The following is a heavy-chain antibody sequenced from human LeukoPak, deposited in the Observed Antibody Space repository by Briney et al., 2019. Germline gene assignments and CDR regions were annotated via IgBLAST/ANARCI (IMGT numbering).Heavy chain of an antibody. CDR2: ISYDGSNK. Sequence: GGSLRLFCAASGFTFSSYAMHWVRQAPGKGLEWVAVISYDGSNKYYADSVKGRFTISRDNSKNTLYLQMNSLRAEDTAVYYCARDNCSGGSCLGAFDIWGQGTMVTVSS. V-gene: IGHV3-30-3*01. J-gene: IGHJ3*02. CDR3: ARDNCSGGSCLGAFDI. D-gene: IGHD2-15*01. CDR1: GFTFSSYA.